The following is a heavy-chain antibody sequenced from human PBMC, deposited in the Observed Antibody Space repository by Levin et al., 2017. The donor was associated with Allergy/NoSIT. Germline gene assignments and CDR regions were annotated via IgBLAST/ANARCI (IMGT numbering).Heavy chain of an antibody. Sequence: GGSLRLSCAASGFTFSSYAMSWVRQAPGKGLEWVSAMSNSGGSTYYAGSVKGRFTISRDNSKNTLYLQMNSLRAEDTAVYYCAKAAEYCSGGSCYGPSNAIDIWGQGTMVTVSS. D-gene: IGHD2-15*01. CDR3: AKAAEYCSGGSCYGPSNAIDI. CDR1: GFTFSSYA. J-gene: IGHJ3*02. V-gene: IGHV3-23*01. CDR2: MSNSGGST.